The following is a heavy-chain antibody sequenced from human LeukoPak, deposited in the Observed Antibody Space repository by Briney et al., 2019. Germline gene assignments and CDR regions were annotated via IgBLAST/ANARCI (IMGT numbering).Heavy chain of an antibody. D-gene: IGHD2-8*02. V-gene: IGHV4-61*08. J-gene: IGHJ4*02. CDR2: IYYSGST. Sequence: PSQTLSLTCAVSGDSLNIGGYYWSWFRQPPGKGLEWIGYIYYSGSTNYNPSLKSRVTISVDTSKNQFSLKLSSVTAADTAVYYCARAPAEGVVSPSLFDYWGQGTLVTVSS. CDR3: ARAPAEGVVSPSLFDY. CDR1: GDSLNIGGYY.